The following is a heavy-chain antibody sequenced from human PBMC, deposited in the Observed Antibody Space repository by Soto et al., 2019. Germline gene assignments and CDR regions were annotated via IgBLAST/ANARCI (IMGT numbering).Heavy chain of an antibody. CDR3: ATDSTRGWNYGREDY. D-gene: IGHD1-7*01. CDR2: FDPEDGET. V-gene: IGHV1-24*01. J-gene: IGHJ4*02. Sequence: ASVKVSCKVSGYTLTELSMHWVRQAPGKGLEWMGGFDPEDGETIYAQKFQGRVTMTEDTSTDTAYMELSSLRSEDTAVYYCATDSTRGWNYGREDYWGQGTLVTVSS. CDR1: GYTLTELS.